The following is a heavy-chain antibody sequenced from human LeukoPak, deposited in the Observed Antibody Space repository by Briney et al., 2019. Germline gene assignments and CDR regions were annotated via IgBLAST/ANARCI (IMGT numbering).Heavy chain of an antibody. CDR3: ARGTYQLDGYISLAFDY. D-gene: IGHD5-24*01. Sequence: PPETLSLTCTVSGGSISSSSYYWGWIRQPPGKGLEWIGSIYYSGSTYYNPSLKSRVTISVDTSKNQFSLKLSSVTAADTAVYYCARGTYQLDGYISLAFDYWGQGTLVTVSS. CDR1: GGSISSSSYY. V-gene: IGHV4-39*07. J-gene: IGHJ4*02. CDR2: IYYSGST.